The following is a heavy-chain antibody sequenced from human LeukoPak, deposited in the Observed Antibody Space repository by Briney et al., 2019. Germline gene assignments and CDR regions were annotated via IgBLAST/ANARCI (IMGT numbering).Heavy chain of an antibody. V-gene: IGHV4-59*11. CDR1: GGSISSHY. D-gene: IGHD3-10*01. CDR3: ARAKRYYGSGSYDY. CDR2: IYYSGST. Sequence: SETLSLTCTVSGGSISSHYWSWIRQPPGKGLECIGYIYYSGSTNYNPSLKSRVTISVDTSKNQFSLKLSSVTAADTAVYYCARAKRYYGSGSYDYWGQGTLVTVSS. J-gene: IGHJ4*02.